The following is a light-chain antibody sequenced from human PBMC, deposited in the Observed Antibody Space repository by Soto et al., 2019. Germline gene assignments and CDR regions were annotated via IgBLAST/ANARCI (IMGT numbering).Light chain of an antibody. CDR3: SSYTSRSTLGV. CDR1: NSDIGGYNY. J-gene: IGLJ2*01. V-gene: IGLV2-14*03. CDR2: DVS. Sequence: QSALTQPASVSGSPGQSITISCTGTNSDIGGYNYVSWYQQHPGKAPKLMIYDVSNRHSGVSYRFSGSKSGNTASLTISGLQAEDEADYYCSSYTSRSTLGVFGGGTKVTV.